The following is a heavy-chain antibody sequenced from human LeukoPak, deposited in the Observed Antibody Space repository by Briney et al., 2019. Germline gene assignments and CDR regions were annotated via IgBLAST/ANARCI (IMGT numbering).Heavy chain of an antibody. D-gene: IGHD2-21*01. Sequence: GGSLRLSCAASGFTFNDFSMNWVRQAPGEGLEWVSSISGSGSYIYYAESVKGRFTISRDNTENALYLQMNSLRAGDTAVYYCARAPVAGPSLIDSWGQGTLVTVSS. V-gene: IGHV3-21*01. CDR1: GFTFNDFS. CDR3: ARAPVAGPSLIDS. J-gene: IGHJ4*02. CDR2: ISGSGSYI.